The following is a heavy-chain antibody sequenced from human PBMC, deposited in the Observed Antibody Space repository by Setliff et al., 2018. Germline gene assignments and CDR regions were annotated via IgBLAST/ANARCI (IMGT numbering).Heavy chain of an antibody. J-gene: IGHJ3*02. CDR2: INHSGST. Sequence: PSETLSLTCAVYGGSFSGYYWSWIRQPPGKGLEWIGEINHSGSTNYNPSLESRVTISVDTSKNQFSLKLSSVTAADTAVYYCARSGYYDFWSGFLNDAFDIWGQGTTVTV. CDR1: GGSFSGYY. CDR3: ARSGYYDFWSGFLNDAFDI. V-gene: IGHV4-34*01. D-gene: IGHD3-3*01.